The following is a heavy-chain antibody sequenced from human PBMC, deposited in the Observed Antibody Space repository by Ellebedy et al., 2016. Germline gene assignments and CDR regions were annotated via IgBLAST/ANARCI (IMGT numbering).Heavy chain of an antibody. CDR3: ARDLPWHLTGYYGMDV. V-gene: IGHV3-33*01. CDR2: IWYDGSNK. J-gene: IGHJ6*02. D-gene: IGHD3-16*01. CDR1: GFTFSSYG. Sequence: GGSLRLSCAASGFTFSSYGMHWVRQAPGKGLEWVAVIWYDGSNKYYADSVKGRFTISRDNSKNTLYLQMNSLRAEDTAVYYCARDLPWHLTGYYGMDVWGQGTTVTVSS.